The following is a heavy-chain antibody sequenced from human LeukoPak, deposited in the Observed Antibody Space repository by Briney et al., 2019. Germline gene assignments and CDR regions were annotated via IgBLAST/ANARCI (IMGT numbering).Heavy chain of an antibody. V-gene: IGHV3-21*01. J-gene: IGHJ4*02. CDR2: ISSSSSYI. D-gene: IGHD5-18*01. CDR1: GFTFSSYS. CDR3: ARDPTNVKRGYRYGAIDD. Sequence: PGGSLRLSCAASGFTFSSYSMNWVRQAPGKGLEWVSSISSSSSYIYYADSVKGRFTISRDNAKNSLYLQMNSLRAEDTAVYYCARDPTNVKRGYRYGAIDDWGQGSLVTVSS.